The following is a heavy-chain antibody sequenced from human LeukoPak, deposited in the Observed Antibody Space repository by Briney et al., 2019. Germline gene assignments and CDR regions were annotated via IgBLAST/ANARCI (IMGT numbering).Heavy chain of an antibody. Sequence: SETLSLTCTVSGGSISISSYYWSWIRQPPGKGLEWIGYIYYSGSTNYNPSLKSRVTISVDTSKNQFSLKLSSVTAADTAVYYCARQEWELPQNWFDPWGQGTLVTVSS. V-gene: IGHV4-61*05. CDR2: IYYSGST. D-gene: IGHD1-26*01. CDR1: GGSISISSYY. CDR3: ARQEWELPQNWFDP. J-gene: IGHJ5*02.